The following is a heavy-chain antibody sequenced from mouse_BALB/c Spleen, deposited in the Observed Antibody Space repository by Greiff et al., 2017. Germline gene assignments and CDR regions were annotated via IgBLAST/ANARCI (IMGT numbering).Heavy chain of an antibody. Sequence: QVHVKQSGAELVRPGASVTLSCKASGYTFTDYEMHWVKQTPVHGLEWIGAIDPETGGTAYNQKFKGKATLTADKSSSTAYMELRSLTSEDSAVYYCTRYYDHYAMDDWGQGTSVTVSS. CDR3: TRYYDHYAMDD. CDR2: IDPETGGT. D-gene: IGHD2-4*01. J-gene: IGHJ4*01. CDR1: GYTFTDYE. V-gene: IGHV1-15*01.